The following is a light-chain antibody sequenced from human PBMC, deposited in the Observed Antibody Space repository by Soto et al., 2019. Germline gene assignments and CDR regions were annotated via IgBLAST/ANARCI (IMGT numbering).Light chain of an antibody. Sequence: QSALTQPASVSGSPGQSITISCTGTSSDVGSYNLVSWYQQHPGKAPKLMIYEGNKRPSGVSNRFSASKSGKTASLTISGLQAEDEADYYCCADAGSNTLVFGGGTKLTVL. CDR1: SSDVGSYNL. CDR3: CADAGSNTLV. CDR2: EGN. J-gene: IGLJ2*01. V-gene: IGLV2-23*01.